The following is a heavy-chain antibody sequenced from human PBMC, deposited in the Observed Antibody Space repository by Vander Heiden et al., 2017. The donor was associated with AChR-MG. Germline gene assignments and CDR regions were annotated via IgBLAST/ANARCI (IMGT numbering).Heavy chain of an antibody. V-gene: IGHV5-51*01. CDR1: GYIFSTYW. D-gene: IGHD3-10*01. CDR2: IYPGDSDT. J-gene: IGHJ2*01. Sequence: EVHLVQSGAEVQKPGESLKISCQGSGYIFSTYWVGWVRQMPGKGLEWMGVIYPGDSDTRYSPSFQGQVIISADKSTGTAYLQWSSLKSSDSAMYYCVRQLARVGDLTYFDLWGRGTLVSVSS. CDR3: VRQLARVGDLTYFDL.